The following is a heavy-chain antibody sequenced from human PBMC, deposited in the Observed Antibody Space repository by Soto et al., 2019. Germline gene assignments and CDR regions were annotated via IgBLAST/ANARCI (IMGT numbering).Heavy chain of an antibody. CDR1: GGTFSSYA. V-gene: IGHV1-69*13. CDR3: ARHIVVVTASSNPFDP. CDR2: IIPIFGTA. J-gene: IGHJ5*02. D-gene: IGHD2-21*02. Sequence: SVKVSCKASGGTFSSYAISWVRQAPGQGLEWMGGIIPIFGTANYAQKFQGRVTITADESTSTAYMELSSLRSEDTAVYYCARHIVVVTASSNPFDPWGQGTLVTVS.